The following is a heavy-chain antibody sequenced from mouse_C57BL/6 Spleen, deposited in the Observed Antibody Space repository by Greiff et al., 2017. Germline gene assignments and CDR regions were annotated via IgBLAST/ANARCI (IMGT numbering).Heavy chain of an antibody. D-gene: IGHD2-5*01. CDR3: AIYDSNYGYFDV. Sequence: QVQLQQSDAELVKPGASVKLSCKVSGYTFTDHTIHWMEQRPEQGLEWIGYIYPRDGSTKYNEKFKGKATLTADKASSTAYMQLNSLTSEYAAVYFCAIYDSNYGYFDVWGTGTTVTVSS. J-gene: IGHJ1*03. V-gene: IGHV1-78*01. CDR1: GYTFTDHT. CDR2: IYPRDGST.